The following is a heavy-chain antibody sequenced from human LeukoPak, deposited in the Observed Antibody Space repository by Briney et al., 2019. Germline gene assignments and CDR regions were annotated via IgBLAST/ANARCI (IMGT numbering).Heavy chain of an antibody. J-gene: IGHJ6*03. CDR1: GFTFSSYE. CDR2: INQDGSEK. D-gene: IGHD3-3*01. CDR3: ARDQGFSYYFYYMDV. V-gene: IGHV3-7*01. Sequence: GGSLRLSCAASGFTFSSYEMNWVRQAPGKGLEWVANINQDGSEKYYVDSVKGRFTISRDNAKNSLYLQMNSLRAEDTAVYYCARDQGFSYYFYYMDVWGKGTTVTVSS.